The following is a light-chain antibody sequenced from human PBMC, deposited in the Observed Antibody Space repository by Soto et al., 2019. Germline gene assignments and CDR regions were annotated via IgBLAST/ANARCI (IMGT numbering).Light chain of an antibody. V-gene: IGKV3-11*01. CDR2: DAS. Sequence: EIVLTQSPATLSLSPGERATLSCRASQSVSSYLAWYQQKPGQAPRLLISDASNRATGIPARFSGSGSGTDFTLTISSLEPEDFAVYYCQQRTKTVGQGTRLDIK. CDR3: QQRTKT. CDR1: QSVSSY. J-gene: IGKJ5*01.